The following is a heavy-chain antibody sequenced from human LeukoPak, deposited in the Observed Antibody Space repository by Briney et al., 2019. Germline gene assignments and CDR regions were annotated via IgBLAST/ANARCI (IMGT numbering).Heavy chain of an antibody. Sequence: SETLSLTCTVSGSSISNYYWTWIRQPPGKGLEWIGFIYDSENIQYNPSLKSRVTISADSSKNQFSLRLSSVTAEDTAVYYCAREVRVSGYFEYWGQGILVTVSS. CDR1: GSSISNYY. V-gene: IGHV4-59*01. CDR2: IYDSENI. J-gene: IGHJ4*02. D-gene: IGHD6-25*01. CDR3: AREVRVSGYFEY.